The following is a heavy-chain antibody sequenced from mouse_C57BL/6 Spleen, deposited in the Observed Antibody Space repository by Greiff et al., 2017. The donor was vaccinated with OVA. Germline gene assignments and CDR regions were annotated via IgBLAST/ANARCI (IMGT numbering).Heavy chain of an antibody. V-gene: IGHV1-55*01. CDR1: GYTFTSYW. Sequence: VQLKQPGAELVKPGASVKMSCKASGYTFTSYWITWVKQRPGQGLEWIGDIYPGSGSTNYNEKFKSKATLTVDTSSSTAYMQLSSLTSEDSAVYYCARGDYYYGPDYWGQGTTLTVSS. CDR2: IYPGSGST. J-gene: IGHJ2*01. D-gene: IGHD1-1*01. CDR3: ARGDYYYGPDY.